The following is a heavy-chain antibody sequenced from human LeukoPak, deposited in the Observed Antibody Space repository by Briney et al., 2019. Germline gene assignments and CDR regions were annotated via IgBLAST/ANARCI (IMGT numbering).Heavy chain of an antibody. V-gene: IGHV3-30*18. Sequence: PGRSLRLSCAASGFTFSSYGMHWVRQAPGKGLGWVAVISYDGSNKYYADSVKGRFTISRDNSKNTLYLQMNSLRAEDTAVCYCAKDQFSAYYYDSSGYYTHYYYGMDVWGQGTTVTVSS. J-gene: IGHJ6*02. CDR1: GFTFSSYG. CDR3: AKDQFSAYYYDSSGYYTHYYYGMDV. CDR2: ISYDGSNK. D-gene: IGHD3-22*01.